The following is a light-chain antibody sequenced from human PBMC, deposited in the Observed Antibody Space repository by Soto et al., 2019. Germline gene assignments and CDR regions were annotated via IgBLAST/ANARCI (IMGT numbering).Light chain of an antibody. CDR3: QSYDSSLSLLDV. J-gene: IGLJ1*01. CDR1: SSNIGAGYD. CDR2: GNS. Sequence: QSVLTQPPSVSGAPGQRVTISCTGSSSNIGAGYDVHWYQQLPGTAPKLLIYGNSNRPSGVPDRFSGSKSGTSASLAITGLQAEDEADYYCQSYDSSLSLLDVFGTGTKVTVL. V-gene: IGLV1-40*01.